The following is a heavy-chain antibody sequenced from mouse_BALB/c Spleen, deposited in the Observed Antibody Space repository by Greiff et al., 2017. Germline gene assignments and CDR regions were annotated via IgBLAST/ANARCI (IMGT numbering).Heavy chain of an antibody. CDR3: ARSERYYGAY. J-gene: IGHJ2*01. Sequence: VQLQQSGAELARPGASVKLSCKASGYTFTSYWMQWVKQRPGQGLEWIGAIYPGDGDTRYTQKFKGKATLTADKSSSTAYMQLSSLASEDSAVYYCARSERYYGAYWGQGTTLTVSS. D-gene: IGHD1-1*01. V-gene: IGHV1-87*01. CDR2: IYPGDGDT. CDR1: GYTFTSYW.